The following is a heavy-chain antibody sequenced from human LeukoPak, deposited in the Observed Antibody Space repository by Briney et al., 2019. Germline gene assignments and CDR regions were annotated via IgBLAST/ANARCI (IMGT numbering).Heavy chain of an antibody. D-gene: IGHD6-19*01. CDR3: AKDPIAVAGTGWFDP. J-gene: IGHJ5*02. CDR1: GFTFSSYA. CDR2: ISASGGNT. Sequence: GGSLRLSCAASGFTFSSYAMTWVRQAPGKGPEWVSAISASGGNTYYADSVKGRFTISRDNSKNSLYLQMNSLRTEDTALYFCAKDPIAVAGTGWFDPWGQGTLVTVSS. V-gene: IGHV3-23*01.